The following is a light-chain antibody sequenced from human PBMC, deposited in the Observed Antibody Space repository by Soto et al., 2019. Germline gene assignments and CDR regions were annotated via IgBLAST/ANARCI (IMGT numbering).Light chain of an antibody. CDR2: DAS. J-gene: IGKJ1*01. CDR1: QTISTW. CDR3: QQYMSYS. V-gene: IGKV1-5*01. Sequence: DIQMTQSPSTLSASIGDRVTITCRASQTISTWLAWYQQKPGKAPKLLIYDASSLESGVPSRFSGSRSGTEFTLTISGLQPDDFATYYCQQYMSYSFGQGTKVDIK.